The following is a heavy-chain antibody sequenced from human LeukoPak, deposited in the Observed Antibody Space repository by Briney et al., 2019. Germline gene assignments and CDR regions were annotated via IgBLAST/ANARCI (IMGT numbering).Heavy chain of an antibody. V-gene: IGHV3-30*03. CDR3: AQGSGMDV. CDR2: ISYDGSNK. Sequence: PGGSLRLSCAASGFTFSSYGVHWVRQAPGKGLEWVAVISYDGSNKYYADSVKGRFTISRDNSKNTLYLQMNSLRAEDTAVYYCAQGSGMDVWGQGTTVTVSS. CDR1: GFTFSSYG. J-gene: IGHJ6*02.